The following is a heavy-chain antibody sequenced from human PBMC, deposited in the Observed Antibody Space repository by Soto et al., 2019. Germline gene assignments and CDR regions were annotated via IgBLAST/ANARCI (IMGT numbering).Heavy chain of an antibody. D-gene: IGHD3-22*01. V-gene: IGHV5-51*01. J-gene: IGHJ4*02. CDR2: IYPGDSDI. CDR3: VRQRALDSSGHYSDF. CDR1: GYSFITYW. Sequence: PGESLKISCWGSGYSFITYWIGWVRQMPGKGLEWMGIIYPGDSDIRYSPSFQGQVIISADRSISTAYLQWTSLKASDTAMYYCVRQRALDSSGHYSDFWGQGTQVTVSS.